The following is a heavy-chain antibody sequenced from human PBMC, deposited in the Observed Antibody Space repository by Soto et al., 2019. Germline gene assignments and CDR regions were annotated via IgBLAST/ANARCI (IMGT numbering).Heavy chain of an antibody. Sequence: PETLSPTCTVSGGSMSEYFWSCIRQSPGKGLEWVGYIYDLGSTGYNPALKSRVTISVDTSKRKFPLRPPSVTAADTAVYYCARDGYDGSGSPYPAYWGPGTKVTVS. CDR1: GGSMSEYF. CDR2: IYDLGST. J-gene: IGHJ4*02. V-gene: IGHV4-59*01. CDR3: ARDGYDGSGSPYPAY. D-gene: IGHD3-10*01.